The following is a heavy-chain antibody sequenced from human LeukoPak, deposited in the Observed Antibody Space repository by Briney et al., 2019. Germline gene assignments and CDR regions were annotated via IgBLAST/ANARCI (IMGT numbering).Heavy chain of an antibody. CDR1: GYTFTGYY. D-gene: IGHD1-26*01. V-gene: IGHV1-2*06. Sequence: ASVKVSCKASGYTFTGYYMHWVRQAPGQGLEWMGRINPNSGGTNYAQKFQGRVTMTRDTSISTAYMELSSLRSEDTAVYYCARGSGSYWQIDYWGQGTLVTVSS. CDR3: ARGSGSYWQIDY. CDR2: INPNSGGT. J-gene: IGHJ4*02.